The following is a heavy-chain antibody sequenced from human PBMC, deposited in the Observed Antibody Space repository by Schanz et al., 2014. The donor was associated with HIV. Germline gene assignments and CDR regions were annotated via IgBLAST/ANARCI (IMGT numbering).Heavy chain of an antibody. D-gene: IGHD1-1*01. CDR1: GFTLSSYP. Sequence: EVHLVESGGGMVQPGGSLRLSCAASGFTLSSYPMTWVRQAPGKGLEWVSSISTSGYIYYADSVKGRFSISRDSAKNALYLQMNSLRGDDTAVYYCARRDTGTLYYYYHYGMDVWGQGTTVTVSS. CDR2: ISTSGYI. V-gene: IGHV3-21*01. J-gene: IGHJ6*02. CDR3: ARRDTGTLYYYYHYGMDV.